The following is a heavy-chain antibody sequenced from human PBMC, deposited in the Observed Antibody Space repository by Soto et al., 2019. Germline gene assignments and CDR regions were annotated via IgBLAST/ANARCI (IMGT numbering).Heavy chain of an antibody. CDR3: ASPWFGDNGMDV. CDR1: GYTFTSYT. CDR2: INAGNGNT. Sequence: QVQLVQSGAEVKMPGASVKLSCKASGYTFTSYTMHWVRQAPGQRLEWMGWINAGNGNTKYSQKFQGRVTITRDTSASTAYMELSSLRSEDTAVYYCASPWFGDNGMDVWGQGTTVTVSS. J-gene: IGHJ6*02. V-gene: IGHV1-3*01. D-gene: IGHD3-10*01.